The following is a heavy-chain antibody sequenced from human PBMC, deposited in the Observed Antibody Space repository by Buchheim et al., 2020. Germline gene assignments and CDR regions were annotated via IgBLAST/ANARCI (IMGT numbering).Heavy chain of an antibody. CDR2: IYTSGST. Sequence: QVQLQESGPGLVKPSQTLSLTCTVSGGSISSGSYYWSWIRQPAGKGLEWIGRIYTSGSTNYNPSLKSRVTISVDTSKHQFSLKLSSVTAADTAVYYCARDRYCSSTSCWFPMDVWGQGTT. V-gene: IGHV4-61*02. D-gene: IGHD2-2*01. CDR3: ARDRYCSSTSCWFPMDV. J-gene: IGHJ6*02. CDR1: GGSISSGSYY.